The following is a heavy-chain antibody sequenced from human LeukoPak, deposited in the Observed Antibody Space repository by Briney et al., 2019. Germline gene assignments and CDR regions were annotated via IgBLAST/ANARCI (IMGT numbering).Heavy chain of an antibody. D-gene: IGHD6-19*01. J-gene: IGHJ4*02. CDR3: ARVRGSSSGWCDY. Sequence: PGGSLRLSCAVSGFTFSSYWMHWVRQAPGKGLVWVSRINSGGSNTNYADSVKGRFTISRDNAKNTLYLQMNSLRAEDTAVYYCARVRGSSSGWCDYWGQGTLVTVSS. CDR2: INSGGSNT. V-gene: IGHV3-74*01. CDR1: GFTFSSYW.